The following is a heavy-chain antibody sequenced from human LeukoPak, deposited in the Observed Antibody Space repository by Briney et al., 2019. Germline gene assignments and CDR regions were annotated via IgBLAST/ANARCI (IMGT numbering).Heavy chain of an antibody. D-gene: IGHD6-6*01. Sequence: GGSLRLSCAASGFTFSDYSLNWVRQAPGKGLEWISHISSRGDTIFYADSVKGRFTISRDNARNSVHVRMNSLRAEDTAVYFCARVRPGHYFDYWGQGALVTVSS. CDR1: GFTFSDYS. CDR3: ARVRPGHYFDY. J-gene: IGHJ4*02. V-gene: IGHV3-48*04. CDR2: ISSRGDTI.